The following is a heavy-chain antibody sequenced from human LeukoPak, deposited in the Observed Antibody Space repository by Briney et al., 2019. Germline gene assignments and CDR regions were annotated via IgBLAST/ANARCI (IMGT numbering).Heavy chain of an antibody. CDR2: INSDGSST. J-gene: IGHJ5*01. CDR1: GFTFSNYW. V-gene: IGHV3-74*01. CDR3: ARVIRWFDS. Sequence: PGGSLRLSCAASGFTFSNYWMHWVRQAPGKGLVWVSRINSDGSSTTYADSVRGRFTISRDNAKNTLYLQMNSLGADDMAVYYCARVIRWFDSWGQGTLVIVPS.